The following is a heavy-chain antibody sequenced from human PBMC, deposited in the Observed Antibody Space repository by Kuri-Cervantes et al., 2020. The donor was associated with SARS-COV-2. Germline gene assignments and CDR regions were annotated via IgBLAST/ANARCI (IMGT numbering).Heavy chain of an antibody. CDR1: GFTFSSYSMN. CDR3: ARLGVVPAAIQIDY. CDR2: IYYSGST. V-gene: IGHV4-39*01. J-gene: IGHJ4*02. D-gene: IGHD2-2*02. Sequence: ESLKISCAASGFTFSSYSMNWVRQAPGKGLEWIGSIYYSGSTYYNPSLKSRVTISVDTSKNQFSLKLSSVTAADTAVYYCARLGVVPAAIQIDYWGQGTLVTVSS.